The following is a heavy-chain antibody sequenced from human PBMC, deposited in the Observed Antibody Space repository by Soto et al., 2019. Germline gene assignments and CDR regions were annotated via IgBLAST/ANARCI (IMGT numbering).Heavy chain of an antibody. CDR3: ARDSSSSPAYYYYGMDV. Sequence: SETLSLTCTVSGGSISSGGYYWSWIRQHPGKGLEWIGYIYYSGSTYYDPSLKSRVTISVDTSKNQFSLKLSSVTAADTAVYYCARDSSSSPAYYYYGMDVWGQGTTVTVSS. J-gene: IGHJ6*02. V-gene: IGHV4-31*03. D-gene: IGHD6-6*01. CDR2: IYYSGST. CDR1: GGSISSGGYY.